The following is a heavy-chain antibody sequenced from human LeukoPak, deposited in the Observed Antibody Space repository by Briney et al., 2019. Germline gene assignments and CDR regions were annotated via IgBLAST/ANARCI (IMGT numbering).Heavy chain of an antibody. D-gene: IGHD6-13*01. CDR1: GYTFTGYY. J-gene: IGHJ4*02. CDR2: INPNSGGT. Sequence: ASVKVSCKASGYTFTGYYMHWVRQAPGQGLEWMGWINPNSGGTNYAQKFQGRVTMTRDTSISTAYMELSRLRSDDTAVYYCARVPLYSSSWYRPIDYWGQGTLVTVSS. V-gene: IGHV1-2*02. CDR3: ARVPLYSSSWYRPIDY.